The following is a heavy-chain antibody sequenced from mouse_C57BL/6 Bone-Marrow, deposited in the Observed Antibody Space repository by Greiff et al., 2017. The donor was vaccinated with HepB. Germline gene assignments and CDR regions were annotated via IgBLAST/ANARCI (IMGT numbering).Heavy chain of an antibody. CDR2: ISYDGSN. CDR3: AREGYYYYFDY. D-gene: IGHD1-1*01. Sequence: DVQLQESGPGLVKPSQSLSLTCSVTGYSITSGYYWNWIRQFPGNKLEWMGYISYDGSNNYNPSLKNRISITRDTSKNQFFLKLNSVTTEDTATYYCAREGYYYYFDYWGQGTTLTVSS. V-gene: IGHV3-6*01. CDR1: GYSITSGYY. J-gene: IGHJ2*01.